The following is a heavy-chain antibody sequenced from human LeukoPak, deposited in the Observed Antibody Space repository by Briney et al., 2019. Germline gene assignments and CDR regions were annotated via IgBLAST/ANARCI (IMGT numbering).Heavy chain of an antibody. Sequence: SETLSLTCTVSGGSISSYYWSWIRQPAGKGLEWIGRIYTSGSTNYNPSLKSRVTMSVDTSKNQFSLKLSSVTAADTAVYYCARGPSMVRGVIVIFRFDPWDQGTLVTVSS. CDR2: IYTSGST. J-gene: IGHJ5*02. CDR3: ARGPSMVRGVIVIFRFDP. D-gene: IGHD3-10*01. V-gene: IGHV4-4*07. CDR1: GGSISSYY.